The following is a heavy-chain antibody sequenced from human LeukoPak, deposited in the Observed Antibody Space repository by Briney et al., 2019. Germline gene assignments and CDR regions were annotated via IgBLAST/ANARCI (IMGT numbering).Heavy chain of an antibody. CDR2: ITTSSRSM. D-gene: IGHD1-14*01. Sequence: GGSLRLSCAASGFTFSSYAMNWVRQAPGKGLEWVSSITTSSRSMFYADSVKGRFTISRDDAKNSLYLQMNSLTAEDTAVYYCAREPGPPSGPWGQGTLVTVSS. CDR3: AREPGPPSGP. V-gene: IGHV3-21*01. J-gene: IGHJ5*02. CDR1: GFTFSSYA.